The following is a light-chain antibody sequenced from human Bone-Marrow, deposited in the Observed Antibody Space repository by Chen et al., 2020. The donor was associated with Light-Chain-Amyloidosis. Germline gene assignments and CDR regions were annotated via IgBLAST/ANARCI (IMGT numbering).Light chain of an antibody. V-gene: IGLV3-21*02. Sequence: SYVLPQPSSVSVAPGHPATLACGGNNIGSTSVHWYQQTPGQAPLLVVYDDSDRPSGIPERLSGSNSGNTATLTISRVEAGDEADYYCQVWDRSSDRPVFGGGTKLTVL. CDR1: NIGSTS. CDR3: QVWDRSSDRPV. J-gene: IGLJ3*02. CDR2: DDS.